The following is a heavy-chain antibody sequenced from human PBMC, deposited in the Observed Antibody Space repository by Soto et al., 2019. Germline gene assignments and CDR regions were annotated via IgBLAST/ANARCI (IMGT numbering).Heavy chain of an antibody. CDR3: ARLGITTPSANYFDD. CDR1: GGSISSSYY. Sequence: QLQLQESGPGLVKPSETLSLTCTVSGGSISSSYYWGWIRQPPGKGLEWIGNIYYSGNTYYNSSLKSRVTISLDTSKNQFSLKLNSVTAADTAVYYCARLGITTPSANYFDDWGQGTLVTVSS. CDR2: IYYSGNT. D-gene: IGHD1-20*01. V-gene: IGHV4-39*01. J-gene: IGHJ4*02.